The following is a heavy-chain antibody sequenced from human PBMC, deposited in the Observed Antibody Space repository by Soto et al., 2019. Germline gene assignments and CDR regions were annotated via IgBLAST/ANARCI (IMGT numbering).Heavy chain of an antibody. CDR2: IYHSGSP. J-gene: IGHJ4*02. V-gene: IGHV4-4*02. CDR3: AGSSGIAASGSQFDY. CDR1: GGSISRSHW. D-gene: IGHD6-13*01. Sequence: QVQLQESGPGLVKPSETLSLTCAVSGGSISRSHWWSWVRQSPGKGLEWIGEIYHSGSPNYNPSLKSLVSISVDKSKNQFSLKLSSVTAADTAVYYCAGSSGIAASGSQFDYWGQGTLVTVSS.